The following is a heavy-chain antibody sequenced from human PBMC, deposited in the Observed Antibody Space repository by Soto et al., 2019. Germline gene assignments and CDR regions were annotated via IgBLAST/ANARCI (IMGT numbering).Heavy chain of an antibody. J-gene: IGHJ4*02. V-gene: IGHV3-30*18. Sequence: QVQLVESGGGVVQPGRSLRLSCAASGFTFSSYGMHWVRQAPGKGLEWVAVISYDGSNKYYADSVKGRFTISRDNSKNTLYLQMNSLRAEDTAVYYCAKEGRPRIAAADTPYYWGQGTLVTVSS. CDR1: GFTFSSYG. CDR3: AKEGRPRIAAADTPYY. D-gene: IGHD6-13*01. CDR2: ISYDGSNK.